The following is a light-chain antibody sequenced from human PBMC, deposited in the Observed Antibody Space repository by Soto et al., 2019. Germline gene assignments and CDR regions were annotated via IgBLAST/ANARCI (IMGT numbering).Light chain of an antibody. CDR1: WDIRNV. V-gene: IGKV1-17*01. CDR3: QQLNTLPFT. CDR2: DAS. Sequence: IRMTQSPSSVCASXGDRVTITCRSRWDIRNVLGWYQHRPGRAPQVXXSDASTLQRGGPLRFSGSGSATEFTRTISGLLPEDFATYHGQQLNTLPFTFGQGTRLEIK. J-gene: IGKJ5*01.